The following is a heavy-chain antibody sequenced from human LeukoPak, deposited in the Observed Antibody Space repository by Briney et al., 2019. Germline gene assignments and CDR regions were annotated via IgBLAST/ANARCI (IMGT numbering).Heavy chain of an antibody. J-gene: IGHJ4*02. Sequence: GGSLRLSCAASGFTFSNAWMSWVRQAPGKGLEWVGRIKSKTDGETTDYAAPVKGRFTISRDDSKNTLYLQMNSLKTEDTAVYYCTTILWDSNSMDFDYWGQGTLVTVSS. D-gene: IGHD6-6*01. CDR2: IKSKTDGETT. CDR3: TTILWDSNSMDFDY. CDR1: GFTFSNAW. V-gene: IGHV3-15*01.